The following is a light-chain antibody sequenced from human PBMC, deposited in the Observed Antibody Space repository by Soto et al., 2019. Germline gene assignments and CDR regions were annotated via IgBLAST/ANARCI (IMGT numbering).Light chain of an antibody. CDR2: LNSDGSH. CDR1: SGHRSYA. Sequence: QPVLTQSPSAAAFLGASVKLACTLSSGHRSYAIAWHQQQPEKGPRYLMKLNSDGSHSKGDGIPDRFSGSSSGAERYLTISSLQSEDEADYYCQTWGTGSVVFGGGTKLTVL. CDR3: QTWGTGSVV. V-gene: IGLV4-69*01. J-gene: IGLJ2*01.